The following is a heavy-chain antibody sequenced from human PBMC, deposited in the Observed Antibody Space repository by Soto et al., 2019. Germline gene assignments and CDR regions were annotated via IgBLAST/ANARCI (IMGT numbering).Heavy chain of an antibody. CDR3: AREEHYYGSGQNNWFDP. Sequence: QVQLQESGPGLVKPSQTLSLTCTVSGGSISSGGYYWSWIRQHPGKGLEWIGYIYHSGSTYYNPSLKSRVTISVDTSTNQFSLNLSSVTAADTAVYYCAREEHYYGSGQNNWFDPWGQGTLVTVSS. CDR1: GGSISSGGYY. J-gene: IGHJ5*02. D-gene: IGHD3-10*01. V-gene: IGHV4-31*03. CDR2: IYHSGST.